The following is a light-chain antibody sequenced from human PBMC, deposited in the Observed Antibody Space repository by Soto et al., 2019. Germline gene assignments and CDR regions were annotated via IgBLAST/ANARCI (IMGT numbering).Light chain of an antibody. CDR1: QSVSSY. Sequence: EIVLTQSPATLSLSPGERATLSCRASQSVSSYLAWYQQKPGQAPRLLIYDASSRATGIPARFSCSGSGTDLTLTSSSREPEDVAVTYGLPRSNWPLTVCG. V-gene: IGKV3-11*01. CDR3: LPRSNWPLT. J-gene: IGKJ4*01. CDR2: DAS.